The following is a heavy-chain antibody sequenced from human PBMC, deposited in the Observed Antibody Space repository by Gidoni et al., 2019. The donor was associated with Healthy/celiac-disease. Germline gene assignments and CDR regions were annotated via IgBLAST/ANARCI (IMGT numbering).Heavy chain of an antibody. CDR3: AKGLHWRMSGMDV. J-gene: IGHJ6*02. Sequence: EVQLVESGGGLVQPGRSLRLSCAASGFTFDDYAMHWVRQAPGKGLEWVSGISGNSGSIGYADSVKGRFTISRDNAKNSLYLQMNSLRAEDTALYYCAKGLHWRMSGMDVWGQGTTVTVSS. V-gene: IGHV3-9*01. D-gene: IGHD3-3*01. CDR2: ISGNSGSI. CDR1: GFTFDDYA.